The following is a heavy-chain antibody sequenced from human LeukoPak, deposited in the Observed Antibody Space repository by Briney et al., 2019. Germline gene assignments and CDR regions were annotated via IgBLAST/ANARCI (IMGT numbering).Heavy chain of an antibody. J-gene: IGHJ4*02. V-gene: IGHV1-2*02. CDR2: IDPNSGGT. Sequence: ASVKVSCKASGYSITGYYMHWVRQAPGQGLEWIGWIDPNSGGTEYAQKFEGRVTMTRDTSISTAYMELSSLRSDDTAMYYCARDLRAATEIYWGQGTLVTVSS. D-gene: IGHD5-12*01. CDR3: ARDLRAATEIY. CDR1: GYSITGYY.